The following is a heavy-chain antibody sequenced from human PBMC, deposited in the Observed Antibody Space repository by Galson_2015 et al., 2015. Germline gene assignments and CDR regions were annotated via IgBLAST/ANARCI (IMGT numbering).Heavy chain of an antibody. CDR3: SYSNPYYYYGMDV. CDR2: IYSGGNT. Sequence: SLRLSCAASGFTVSSNYMSWVRQAPGKGLEWVSVIYSGGNTYYADSVKGRFTISRDNSKNTLYLQMNSLRAEDTAVYYCSYSNPYYYYGMDVWGQGTTVTVSS. D-gene: IGHD4-11*01. CDR1: GFTVSSNY. J-gene: IGHJ6*02. V-gene: IGHV3-53*01.